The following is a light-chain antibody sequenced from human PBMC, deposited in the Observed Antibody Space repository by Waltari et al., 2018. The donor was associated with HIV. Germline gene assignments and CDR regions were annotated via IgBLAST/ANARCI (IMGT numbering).Light chain of an antibody. Sequence: DIQVTQSPSSLSASVEDRVTIICRASQSIGSFLNWYQKKPGKAPKLLISGASSLQSGVPSRFSGWGSGTYFSLTITNLQSEDLASYYCQQTYRTPPYTFGQGTKLQI. CDR2: GAS. J-gene: IGKJ2*01. CDR3: QQTYRTPPYT. V-gene: IGKV1-39*01. CDR1: QSIGSF.